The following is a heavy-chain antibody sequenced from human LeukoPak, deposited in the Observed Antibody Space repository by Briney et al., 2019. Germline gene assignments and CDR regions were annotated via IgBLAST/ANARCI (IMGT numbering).Heavy chain of an antibody. Sequence: GGSLRLSCAASGFTFSSYAMSWVRQAPGKGLEWVSAISGSGGSTYYADSVKGRFTISRDNSKNTLYLQMNSLRAEDTAVYYCAKDGMEGNWKRVEDFDYWGQGTLVTVSS. J-gene: IGHJ4*02. D-gene: IGHD1-1*01. V-gene: IGHV3-23*01. CDR2: ISGSGGST. CDR1: GFTFSSYA. CDR3: AKDGMEGNWKRVEDFDY.